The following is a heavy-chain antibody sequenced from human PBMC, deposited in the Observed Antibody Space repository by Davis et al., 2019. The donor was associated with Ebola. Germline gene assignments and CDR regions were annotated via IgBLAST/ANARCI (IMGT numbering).Heavy chain of an antibody. V-gene: IGHV5-51*01. CDR2: IYPGDSDT. J-gene: IGHJ4*02. D-gene: IGHD1-7*01. CDR1: GYSFTSYW. Sequence: GESLKISCKGSGYSFTSYWIGWVRQMPGKGLEWMGIIYPGDSDTRYSPSFQGQVIISADQSISTAYLQWNSLQASDTAVYYCARRSDWNFAFDYWGQGTLVTVAS. CDR3: ARRSDWNFAFDY.